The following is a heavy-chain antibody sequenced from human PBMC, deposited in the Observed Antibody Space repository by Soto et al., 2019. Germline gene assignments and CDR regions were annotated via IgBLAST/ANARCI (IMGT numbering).Heavy chain of an antibody. Sequence: WGSLRLSCAASGLPFSSYAMSWVRQAPGKGLEWVSAISVSVGSTYYADSVKGRFTISRDNSKNTLYLQMNSLRAEDTAVYYCAKAKQWSERYYYGTDVWGNGKTVTVSA. D-gene: IGHD6-19*01. J-gene: IGHJ6*04. V-gene: IGHV3-23*01. CDR1: GLPFSSYA. CDR3: AKAKQWSERYYYGTDV. CDR2: ISVSVGST.